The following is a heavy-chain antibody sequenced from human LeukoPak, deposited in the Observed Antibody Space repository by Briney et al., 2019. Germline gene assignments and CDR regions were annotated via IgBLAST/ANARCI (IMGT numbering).Heavy chain of an antibody. J-gene: IGHJ2*01. CDR1: GGSISSGSYY. V-gene: IGHV4-39*01. CDR2: IYYSGST. CDR3: ARHDLPYSSGLPWYFDL. Sequence: PSETLSLTCTVSGGSISSGSYYWGWIRQPPGKGLEWIGSIYYSGSTYYNPSLKSRVTISVDTSKNQFSLKLSSVTAADTAVYYCARHDLPYSSGLPWYFDLWGRGTLVTVSS. D-gene: IGHD6-19*01.